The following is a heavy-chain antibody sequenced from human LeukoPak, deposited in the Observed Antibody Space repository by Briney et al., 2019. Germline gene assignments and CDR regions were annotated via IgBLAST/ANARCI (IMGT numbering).Heavy chain of an antibody. CDR2: TYYRSKWNT. J-gene: IGHJ6*02. Sequence: SQTLSLTCAISGDTVSSNTAAWNWIRQSPSRGLEWLGRTYYRSKWNTDYAASVQNRITINPDTTTNQFSLQLKSATPEDTAVYYCSRQRSTSTYYFGLDVWGQGTTVTVSS. CDR1: GDTVSSNTAA. V-gene: IGHV6-1*01. CDR3: SRQRSTSTYYFGLDV. D-gene: IGHD6-6*01.